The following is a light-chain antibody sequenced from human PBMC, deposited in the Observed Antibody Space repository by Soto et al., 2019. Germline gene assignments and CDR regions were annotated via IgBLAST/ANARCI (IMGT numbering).Light chain of an antibody. CDR3: QHANRFPLT. CDR1: QGITYW. Sequence: GDRGATTGRASQGITYWLAWYQQRPGRAPKCLIYAASILESGVPSRFTGSGSGTNFTLTINDLQPEDFAPYFCQHANRFPLTFGQGTRLEIK. CDR2: AAS. V-gene: IGKV1-12*01. J-gene: IGKJ5*01.